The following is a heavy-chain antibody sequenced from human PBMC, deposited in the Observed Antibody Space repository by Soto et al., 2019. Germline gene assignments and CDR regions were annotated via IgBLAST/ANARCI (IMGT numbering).Heavy chain of an antibody. CDR2: IYSGGTT. D-gene: IGHD3-16*02. CDR1: GFAVSNNH. V-gene: IGHV3-53*05. CDR3: VRSASYSFVNS. J-gene: IGHJ4*02. Sequence: GGSLRLSCAASGFAVSNNHMSWVRQAPGRGLQWVSLIYSGGTTNYADSVRGRFTISRDNSKNKVYLQLNSVRVADPAVYYRVRSASYSFVNSWGKGALVTVSS.